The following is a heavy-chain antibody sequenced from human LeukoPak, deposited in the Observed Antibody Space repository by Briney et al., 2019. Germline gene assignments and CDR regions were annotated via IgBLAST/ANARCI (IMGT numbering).Heavy chain of an antibody. J-gene: IGHJ4*02. D-gene: IGHD6-19*01. V-gene: IGHV2-5*02. CDR3: AHKVSSGWTEYYFDY. Sequence: SGPTLVKPTQTLTLTCTFSGLSLSTSGVGVGWIRQPPGKALEWLALIYWDDDKRYSPSLKSRLTITKDTSKNQVVLTMTNMDPVDTATYYCAHKVSSGWTEYYFDYWGQGTLVTVSS. CDR1: GLSLSTSGVG. CDR2: IYWDDDK.